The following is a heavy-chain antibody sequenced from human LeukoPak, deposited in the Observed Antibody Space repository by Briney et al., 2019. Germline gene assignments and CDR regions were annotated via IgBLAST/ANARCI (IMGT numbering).Heavy chain of an antibody. CDR2: ISSNGGST. V-gene: IGHV3-64*01. CDR3: ARVTNSAFDI. D-gene: IGHD4-23*01. J-gene: IGHJ3*02. Sequence: QPGGSLRLSCAAFGFTFSSYAMHWVRQAPGKGLEYVSAISSNGGSTYYANSVKGRFTISRDNSKNTLYLQLGSLRAEDMAVYYCARVTNSAFDIWGRGTMVTVSS. CDR1: GFTFSSYA.